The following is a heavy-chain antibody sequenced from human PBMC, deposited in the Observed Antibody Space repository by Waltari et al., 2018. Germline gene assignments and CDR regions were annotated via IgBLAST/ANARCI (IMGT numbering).Heavy chain of an antibody. CDR1: GYRFPSYW. V-gene: IGHV5-51*01. CDR2: IYPGDSDT. J-gene: IGHJ4*02. D-gene: IGHD3-22*01. Sequence: EVQLVQSGAEVKKPGESLKISCKRSGYRFPSYWTGWVRQLPRQGLDAMGIIYPGDSDTRYSPSFKGQVTISADKSISTAYLQWSSLKASDTAMYYCARRGYDSSGHDTYYFDYWGQGTLVTVSS. CDR3: ARRGYDSSGHDTYYFDY.